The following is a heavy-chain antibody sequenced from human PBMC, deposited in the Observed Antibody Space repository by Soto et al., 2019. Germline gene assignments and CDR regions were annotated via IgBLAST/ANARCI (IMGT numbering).Heavy chain of an antibody. J-gene: IGHJ5*02. D-gene: IGHD1-1*01. CDR2: IDWDDDK. CDR1: GFSLRTSGMR. Sequence: SGPTLVNPTQTLTLTCTFSGFSLRTSGMRVSWIRQPPGKALEWLARIDWDDDKFYSTSLRTRLTISKDTSKNQVVLSMTNMEPVDTATYYCAKTGTDGSWFDPWGQGTLVTVSS. V-gene: IGHV2-70*04. CDR3: AKTGTDGSWFDP.